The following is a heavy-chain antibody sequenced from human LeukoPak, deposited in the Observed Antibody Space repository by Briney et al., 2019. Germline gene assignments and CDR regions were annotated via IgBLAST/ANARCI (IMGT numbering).Heavy chain of an antibody. D-gene: IGHD3-10*01. CDR3: ARLPTMVRGVDY. Sequence: GASVKVSCKASGYTFTSYDINWVRQATGQGLEWMGWMYPNSGNTGYAQKFQGRVTITRNTSISTAYMELSSLRSEDTAVYYCARLPTMVRGVDYWGQGTLVTVSS. V-gene: IGHV1-8*03. CDR2: MYPNSGNT. J-gene: IGHJ4*02. CDR1: GYTFTSYD.